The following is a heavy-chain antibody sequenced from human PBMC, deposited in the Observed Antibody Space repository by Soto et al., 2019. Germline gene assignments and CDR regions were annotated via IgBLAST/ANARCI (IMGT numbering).Heavy chain of an antibody. CDR3: PKNYYFDN. J-gene: IGHJ4*02. CDR1: GFTFSSYA. V-gene: IGHV3-23*01. Sequence: EVQLLQSGGGLVQPGGSLRLSCAASGFTFSSYAMSWVRQAPGKGLEWVSSITTSGDSTYYADSVKGRFTISRDNSKNTLSLQMNSLRAEDTAVYYCPKNYYFDNWGQGTLVTVSS. CDR2: ITTSGDST.